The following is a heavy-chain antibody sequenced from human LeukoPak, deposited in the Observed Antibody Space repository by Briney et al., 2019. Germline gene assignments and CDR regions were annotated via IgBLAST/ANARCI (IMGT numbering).Heavy chain of an antibody. CDR1: GYTFTGYY. CDR3: ACNNAYYYDSRLSDY. J-gene: IGHJ4*02. CDR2: INPNSGGT. V-gene: IGHV1-2*02. Sequence: ASVKVSCKASGYTFTGYYMHWVRQAPGQGLEWMGWINPNSGGTNYAQKFQGRVTMTRDTSISTAYMELSRLRSDDTAVYYCACNNAYYYDSRLSDYWGQGTLVSVSS. D-gene: IGHD3-22*01.